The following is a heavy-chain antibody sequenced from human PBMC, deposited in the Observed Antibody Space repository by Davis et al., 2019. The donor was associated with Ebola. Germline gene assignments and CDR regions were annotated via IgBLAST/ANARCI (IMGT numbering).Heavy chain of an antibody. Sequence: RGSLRLSCAASGFPFSTYAMNWVRQAPGNVLEWVSGIRASGTHTYYRDSVKGRFTISRDNSKKTLSLQMERLRAEDTAVSYCAKDWVSAVEGTLDFDNWGQGTRVTVSS. CDR2: IRASGTHT. D-gene: IGHD5-24*01. CDR1: GFPFSTYA. V-gene: IGHV3-23*01. CDR3: AKDWVSAVEGTLDFDN. J-gene: IGHJ4*02.